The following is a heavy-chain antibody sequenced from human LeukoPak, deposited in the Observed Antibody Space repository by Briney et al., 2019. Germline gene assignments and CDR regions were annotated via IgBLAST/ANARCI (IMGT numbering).Heavy chain of an antibody. CDR3: ARGAYRISWPGIDY. CDR1: GFTFSSYA. D-gene: IGHD3-16*02. CDR2: IYSGGAT. J-gene: IGHJ4*02. V-gene: IGHV3-23*01. Sequence: EGSLRLSCAASGFTFSSYAMSWVRQSPGRGLEWLSSIYSGGATYYADSVKGRFTISRDHSNYSVSLQMTNLRVEDTAIYYCARGAYRISWPGIDYWGQGTLVTVSS.